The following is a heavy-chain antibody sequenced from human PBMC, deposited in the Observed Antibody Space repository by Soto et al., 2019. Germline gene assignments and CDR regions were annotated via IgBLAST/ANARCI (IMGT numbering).Heavy chain of an antibody. CDR2: ISWNSGTI. CDR1: GFTFHDYA. D-gene: IGHD5-12*01. Sequence: EVHLVESGGGRVQPGRSLRLSCAASGFTFHDYAMHWVRQAPGKGLEWVSSISWNSGTIDYADSVRGRFTISRDDAKSSLYLQMNSLRLEDTVLYYCVKDGGNSGYGGVTDLDGFDSWGRGTLVIVSS. CDR3: VKDGGNSGYGGVTDLDGFDS. J-gene: IGHJ4*02. V-gene: IGHV3-9*01.